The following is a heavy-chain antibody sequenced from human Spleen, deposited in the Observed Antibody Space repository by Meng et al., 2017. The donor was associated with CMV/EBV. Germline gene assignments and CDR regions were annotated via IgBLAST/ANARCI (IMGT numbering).Heavy chain of an antibody. D-gene: IGHD3-3*01. CDR3: ARDSDYDFWSGYRHY. V-gene: IGHV3-48*03. J-gene: IGHJ4*02. CDR1: GFTFSTYE. CDR2: MSSSGRNI. Sequence: GGSLRLSCAASGFTFSTYEMNWVRQAPGKGLEWVSYMSSSGRNIYYADSVKGRFTISRDNAKNSLYLQMNSLRAEDTAVYYCARDSDYDFWSGYRHYWGQGTLVTVSS.